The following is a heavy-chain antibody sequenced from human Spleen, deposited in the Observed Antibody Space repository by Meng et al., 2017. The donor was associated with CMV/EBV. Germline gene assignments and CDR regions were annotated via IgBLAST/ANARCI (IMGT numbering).Heavy chain of an antibody. CDR3: ARLFVASGFDL. D-gene: IGHD2-21*01. J-gene: IGHJ2*01. Sequence: QVQLQQWGAGLLKPSETLSLPCAVYGGSFSGYYWSWIRQPPGKGLEWIGEINHSGSTNYNPSLKSRVTISVDTSKNQFSLKLSSVTAADTAVYYCARLFVASGFDLWGRGTLVTVSS. V-gene: IGHV4-34*01. CDR2: INHSGST. CDR1: GGSFSGYY.